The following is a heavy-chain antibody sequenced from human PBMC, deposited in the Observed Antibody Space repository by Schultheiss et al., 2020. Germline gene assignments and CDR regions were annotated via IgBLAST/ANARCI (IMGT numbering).Heavy chain of an antibody. CDR3: AGGCSGGSCYSQDYYYYGMDV. V-gene: IGHV1-69*13. D-gene: IGHD2-15*01. CDR2: IIPIFGTA. Sequence: SVKVSCKASGGTFSSYAISWVRQAPGQGLEWMGGIIPIFGTANYAQKFQGRVTITADESTSTAYMELSSLRSEDTAVYYCAGGCSGGSCYSQDYYYYGMDVWGQGTTVTFSS. CDR1: GGTFSSYA. J-gene: IGHJ6*02.